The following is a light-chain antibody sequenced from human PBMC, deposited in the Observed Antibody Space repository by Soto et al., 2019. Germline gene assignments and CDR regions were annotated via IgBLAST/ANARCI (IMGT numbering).Light chain of an antibody. V-gene: IGKV1-39*01. J-gene: IGKJ2*01. CDR1: QSISSY. CDR3: QQSYSTPHT. Sequence: DIQMTKSPSSLSASVGDRVTITCRASQSISSYLNWYQQKPGKAPKPLIYAASSLQSGVPSRFSRSGSGTDFTLTISSLKPEDFATYYCQQSYSTPHTFGQGTKVDIK. CDR2: AAS.